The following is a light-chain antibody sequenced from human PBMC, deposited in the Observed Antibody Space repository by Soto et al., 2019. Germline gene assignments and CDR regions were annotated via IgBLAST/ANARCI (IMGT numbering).Light chain of an antibody. CDR1: QGISNF. CDR3: QQYNSYCT. CDR2: DAS. J-gene: IGKJ1*01. Sequence: AIQLTQSPSSLSASVGDRVTITCRASQGISNFLAWYQQKPGKAPKLLIYDASSLESGVQSRFSGSGSGTEFTLTISRLQPDDFATDDCQQYNSYCTFGQGTKVDI. V-gene: IGKV1-13*02.